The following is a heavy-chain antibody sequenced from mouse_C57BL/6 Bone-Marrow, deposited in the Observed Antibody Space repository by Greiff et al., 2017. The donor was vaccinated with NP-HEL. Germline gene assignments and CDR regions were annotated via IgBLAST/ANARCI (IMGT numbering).Heavy chain of an antibody. CDR1: GYTFTSYW. D-gene: IGHD2-4*01. J-gene: IGHJ2*01. V-gene: IGHV1-50*01. CDR2: IDPSDSYT. CDR3: ASRGDDYEGDYFDY. Sequence: QVQLKQPGAELVKPGASVKLSCKASGYTFTSYWMQWVKQRPGQGLEWIGEIDPSDSYTNYNQKFKGKATLTVDTSSSTAYMQLSSLTSEDSAVYYCASRGDDYEGDYFDYWGQGTTLTVSS.